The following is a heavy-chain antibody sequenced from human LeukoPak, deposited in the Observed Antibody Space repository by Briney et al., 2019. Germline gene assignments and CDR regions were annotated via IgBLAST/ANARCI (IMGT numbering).Heavy chain of an antibody. CDR2: INDSGGNT. CDR3: AKETRVAGWYSDY. V-gene: IGHV3-23*01. D-gene: IGHD6-19*01. Sequence: PGGSLRLSCAASGFTFSSYPVSWVRQAPGKGLEWVSSINDSGGNTYNADSVKGRFTISRDNSKNMLYLQMNSLRAEDTAVYYCAKETRVAGWYSDYWGQGTLVAVSS. CDR1: GFTFSSYP. J-gene: IGHJ4*02.